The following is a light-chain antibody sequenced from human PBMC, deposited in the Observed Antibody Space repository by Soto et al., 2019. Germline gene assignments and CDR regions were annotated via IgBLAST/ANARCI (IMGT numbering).Light chain of an antibody. V-gene: IGKV3-15*01. CDR2: GAS. Sequence: EIVMTQSPATLSVSPGERATLSCRASQSVSINLAWYQQKPGQAPILLIYGASTRATGIPARFSGSGSGTEFTLTISSLQSEDFAVYYCQHYNNWPLTFGGGTNVEVK. CDR3: QHYNNWPLT. CDR1: QSVSIN. J-gene: IGKJ4*01.